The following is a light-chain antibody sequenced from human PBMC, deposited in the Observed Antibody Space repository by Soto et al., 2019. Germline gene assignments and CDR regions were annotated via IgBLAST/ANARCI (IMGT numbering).Light chain of an antibody. CDR3: QYYEKSSGT. CDR2: GAS. Sequence: EIELTQSPGTLSLSPGERATLSCRGSQTFSSSSLAWYQHKPGQAPRLLIYGASIRATGIPDRFSGSGSGTDFTLTISRLEPEDFAVYYCQYYEKSSGTFGQGTKVEIK. J-gene: IGKJ1*01. CDR1: QTFSSSS. V-gene: IGKV3-20*01.